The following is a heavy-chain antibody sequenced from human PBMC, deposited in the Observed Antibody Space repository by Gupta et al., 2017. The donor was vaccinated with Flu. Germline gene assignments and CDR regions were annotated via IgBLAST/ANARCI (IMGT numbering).Heavy chain of an antibody. CDR3: ARAPWGYGYGEFDY. V-gene: IGHV4-31*03. J-gene: IGHJ4*02. CDR1: GGSISSGDYY. CDR2: ILYGGTT. D-gene: IGHD5-18*01. Sequence: QVQLQESGPGLVKPSQTLSLTCSVSGGSISSGDYYWSWIRQHPGKGLEWIGYILYGGTTYYNPSLKSRVTMSVDTSKNQFSLKLTVNSVTAADTAVYYCARAPWGYGYGEFDYWGQGTLVTVSS.